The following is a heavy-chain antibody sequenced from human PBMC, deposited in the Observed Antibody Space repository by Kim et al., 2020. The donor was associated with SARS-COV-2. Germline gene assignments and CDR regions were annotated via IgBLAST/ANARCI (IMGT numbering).Heavy chain of an antibody. D-gene: IGHD2-15*01. Sequence: KFQGRVTITRDTSASTAYMELSSLRSEDTAVYYCARGDIVVVVAATQGYFDYWGQGTLVTVSS. J-gene: IGHJ4*02. V-gene: IGHV1-3*01. CDR3: ARGDIVVVVAATQGYFDY.